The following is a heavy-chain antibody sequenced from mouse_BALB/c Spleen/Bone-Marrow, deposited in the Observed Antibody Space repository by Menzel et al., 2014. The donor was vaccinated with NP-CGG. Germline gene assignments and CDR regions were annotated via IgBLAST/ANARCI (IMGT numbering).Heavy chain of an antibody. CDR1: GFTFSSYG. V-gene: IGHV5-9-2*01. CDR3: ARGHYRYDAYAMDY. D-gene: IGHD2-12*01. CDR2: ISGGGSYT. J-gene: IGHJ4*01. Sequence: EVKLVESGGGLVKPGGSLKLSCAASGFTFSSYGMSWVRQTPEKRLEWVATISGGGSYTYYPDSVKERSTISRDNAKNNLYLQMSSLRSEDTALYYCARGHYRYDAYAMDYWGQGTSVTVSS.